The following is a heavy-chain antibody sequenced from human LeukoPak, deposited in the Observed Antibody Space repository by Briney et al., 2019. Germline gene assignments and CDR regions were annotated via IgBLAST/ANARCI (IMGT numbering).Heavy chain of an antibody. CDR2: VNWNGGST. CDR3: ARGGIYYGAAFDF. CDR1: GFIFDDYG. V-gene: IGHV3-20*04. D-gene: IGHD1-26*01. Sequence: SGGSLRLSCAASGFIFDDYGMSWVRQPPGKGLEWVSGVNWNGGSTGYADSVKGRFTVSRDNAKNSLYLQMNSLRAEDTALYYCARGGIYYGAAFDFWGQGTLVTVSS. J-gene: IGHJ4*02.